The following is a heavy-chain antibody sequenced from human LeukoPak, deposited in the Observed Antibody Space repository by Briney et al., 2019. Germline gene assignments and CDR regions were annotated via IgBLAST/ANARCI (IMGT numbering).Heavy chain of an antibody. CDR1: GGSFSGYY. J-gene: IGHJ4*02. CDR3: ARGTPDSSGYPFDY. V-gene: IGHV4-34*01. Sequence: SETLSLTCAVYGGSFSGYYWSWIRQPPGKGLEWIGEINHSGSTNYNPSLKSRVIISVDTSKNQFSLKLSSVTAADTAVYYCARGTPDSSGYPFDYWGQGTLVTVSS. CDR2: INHSGST. D-gene: IGHD3-22*01.